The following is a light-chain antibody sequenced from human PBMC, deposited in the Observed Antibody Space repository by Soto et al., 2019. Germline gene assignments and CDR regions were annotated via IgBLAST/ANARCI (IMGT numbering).Light chain of an antibody. V-gene: IGKV1-5*01. CDR2: DAS. CDR1: QSISSY. CDR3: QQYNFYWS. Sequence: DIQMTQSPSSLSASVGDIVTINFRASQSISSYLNWYQQKPGRAPKLLIYDASSLESGVPSRFSGSGSGTKFTLTISSPQADDFGTYYCQQYNFYWSFGQGTKVDIK. J-gene: IGKJ1*01.